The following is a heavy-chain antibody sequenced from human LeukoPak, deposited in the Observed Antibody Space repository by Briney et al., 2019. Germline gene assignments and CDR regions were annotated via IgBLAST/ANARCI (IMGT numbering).Heavy chain of an antibody. CDR3: AGKYCSGGSCYDNWFDP. Sequence: SETLSLTCTVSGYSISSGYFWGWIRQPPGKGLECIGTIYHSGSTYYNPSLKSRVTISVDTSKNQFSLKLSSVTAADTAVYYCAGKYCSGGSCYDNWFDPWGQGTLVTVSS. V-gene: IGHV4-38-2*02. D-gene: IGHD2-15*01. J-gene: IGHJ5*02. CDR1: GYSISSGYF. CDR2: IYHSGST.